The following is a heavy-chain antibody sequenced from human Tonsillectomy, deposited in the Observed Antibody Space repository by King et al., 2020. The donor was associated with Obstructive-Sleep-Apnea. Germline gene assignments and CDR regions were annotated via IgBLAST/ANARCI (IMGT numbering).Heavy chain of an antibody. J-gene: IGHJ4*02. V-gene: IGHV2-5*01. CDR1: GFSLSTRGVG. CDR3: AHYPTPLTTTDY. CDR2: IYWNDDK. Sequence: TLKESGPTLVKPTQTLTLTCTFSGFSLSTRGVGVGWIRQPPGKALECLAIIYWNDDKRYSPSLKSRLTITRDTSKNQVVVTMTNMDPVDTATYYCAHYPTPLTTTDYRGQGTLATVSS. D-gene: IGHD1-1*01.